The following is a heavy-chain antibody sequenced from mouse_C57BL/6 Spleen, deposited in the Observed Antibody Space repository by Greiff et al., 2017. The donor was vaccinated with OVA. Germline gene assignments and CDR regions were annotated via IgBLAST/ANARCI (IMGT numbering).Heavy chain of an antibody. CDR1: GYSITSGYY. CDR2: ISYDGSN. Sequence: EVQLQESGPGLVKPSQSLSLTCSVTGYSITSGYYWNWIRQFPGNKLEWMGYISYDGSNNYNPSLKNRISITRDTSKNQFFLKLNSVTTEDTATYYCAKENFYYGNYYFDYWGQGTTLTVSS. CDR3: AKENFYYGNYYFDY. J-gene: IGHJ2*01. V-gene: IGHV3-6*01. D-gene: IGHD2-1*01.